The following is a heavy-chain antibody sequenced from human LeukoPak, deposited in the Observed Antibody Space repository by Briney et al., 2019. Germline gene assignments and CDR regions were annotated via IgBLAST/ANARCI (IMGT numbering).Heavy chain of an antibody. Sequence: SETLSLTCTVSGGSISSSNSYWAWIRRPPGKGLEWIGTLYYSGDTYYNASLKSRVTISVDTSKNQFSLKLTSVTAADAAVYYCARRCISISCFYYWGQGTLVTVSS. V-gene: IGHV4-39*01. CDR3: ARRCISISCFYY. J-gene: IGHJ4*02. D-gene: IGHD2-2*01. CDR1: GGSISSSNSY. CDR2: LYYSGDT.